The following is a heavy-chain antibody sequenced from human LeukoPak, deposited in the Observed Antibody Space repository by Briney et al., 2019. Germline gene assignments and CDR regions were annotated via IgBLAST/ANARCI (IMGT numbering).Heavy chain of an antibody. D-gene: IGHD3-10*01. CDR2: INPIDSYT. CDR1: GYSFTNYW. Sequence: GESLKISCQGSGYSFTNYWISWVRQMPGKGLEWMGRINPIDSYTKYSPPFQGHVTILVDKSINTAYLQWSSLKASDTAIYYCARRGSGSYLDFDYWGQGTVVTVSS. V-gene: IGHV5-10-1*01. J-gene: IGHJ4*02. CDR3: ARRGSGSYLDFDY.